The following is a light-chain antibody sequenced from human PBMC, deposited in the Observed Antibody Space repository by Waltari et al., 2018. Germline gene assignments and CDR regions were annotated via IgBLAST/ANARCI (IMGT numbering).Light chain of an antibody. CDR2: EVT. V-gene: IGLV2-8*01. J-gene: IGLJ3*02. CDR3: GSYTVRDSFV. Sequence: QSALTQPPSASGSPGQSVTISCTGTSSDIGSFNYVSWFQQHPGKAPKLMFYEVTRRPSGLLNRFSGSKSGNTASRSVSGLQAEDEADYYCGSYTVRDSFVFGGGTKLTVL. CDR1: SSDIGSFNY.